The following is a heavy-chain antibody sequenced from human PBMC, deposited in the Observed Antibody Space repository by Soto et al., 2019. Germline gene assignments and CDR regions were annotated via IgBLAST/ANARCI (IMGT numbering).Heavy chain of an antibody. D-gene: IGHD4-4*01. CDR2: ISYAGSNK. CDR1: GFTFSSYA. CDR3: ARPLWRDDYNWGYFDL. Sequence: GGSLRLSCAASGFTFSSYAMHWVRQAPGKGLEWVAVISYAGSNKYYADSVKGRFTISRDNSKYTLYLQMNSLRAEDTAVYYCARPLWRDDYNWGYFDLWGRGTLVTVSS. V-gene: IGHV3-30-3*01. J-gene: IGHJ2*01.